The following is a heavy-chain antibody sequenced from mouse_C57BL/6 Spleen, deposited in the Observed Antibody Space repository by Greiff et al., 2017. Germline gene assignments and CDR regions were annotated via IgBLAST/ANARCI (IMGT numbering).Heavy chain of an antibody. CDR3: ARRGSGSSPWFAD. Sequence: VQLQQSVAELVRPGASVKLSCTASGFNIKNTYMHWVKQRPEQGLEWIGRIDPANGNTKYAPTFQGKATITADTSSNTAYLQLSSLASEDTAIYYSARRGSGSSPWFADWGKGTLVTVSA. V-gene: IGHV14-3*01. D-gene: IGHD1-1*01. J-gene: IGHJ3*01. CDR2: IDPANGNT. CDR1: GFNIKNTY.